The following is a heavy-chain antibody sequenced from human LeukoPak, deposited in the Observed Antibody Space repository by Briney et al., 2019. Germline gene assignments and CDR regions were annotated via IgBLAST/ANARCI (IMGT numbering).Heavy chain of an antibody. CDR2: IYTSGST. V-gene: IGHV4-61*02. D-gene: IGHD3-22*01. CDR3: ASESFEGGYFDY. Sequence: SETLSLTCTVSGGSISSGSYYWSWIRQPAGKGLEWIGRIYTSGSTNYNPSLKSRVTISVDTSKNQFSQKLSSVTAADTAVYYCASESFEGGYFDYWGQGTLVTVSS. CDR1: GGSISSGSYY. J-gene: IGHJ4*02.